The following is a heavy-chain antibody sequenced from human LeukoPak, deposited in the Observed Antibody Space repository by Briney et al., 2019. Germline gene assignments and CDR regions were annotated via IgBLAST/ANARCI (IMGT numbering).Heavy chain of an antibody. V-gene: IGHV3-74*01. J-gene: IGHJ4*02. CDR2: INSDGSST. Sequence: GGSLRLSCAASGFTFSSYWMHWVRQAPGKGLVWVSRINSDGSSTSYADSVKGRLTISRDNAKNTLYLQMNSLRAEDTAVYYCARDEQYYDFWSGYYHNLFDYWGQGTLVTVSS. CDR1: GFTFSSYW. D-gene: IGHD3-3*01. CDR3: ARDEQYYDFWSGYYHNLFDY.